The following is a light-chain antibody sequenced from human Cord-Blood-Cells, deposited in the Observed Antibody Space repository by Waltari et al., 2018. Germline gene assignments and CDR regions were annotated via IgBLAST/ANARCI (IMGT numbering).Light chain of an antibody. CDR1: QSISSW. CDR3: QQYNSYSWT. Sequence: DIPMTQSPSTLSACVGDRVTITCRASQSISSWLAWYQQKPGKAPKLLIYKASSLESGVPSRFSGSGSGTEFTLTISSLQPDDFATYYCQQYNSYSWTFGQGTKVEIK. V-gene: IGKV1-5*03. CDR2: KAS. J-gene: IGKJ1*01.